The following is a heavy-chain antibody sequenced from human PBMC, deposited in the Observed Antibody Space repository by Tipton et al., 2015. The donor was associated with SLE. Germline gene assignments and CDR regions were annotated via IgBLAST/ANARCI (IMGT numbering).Heavy chain of an antibody. V-gene: IGHV3-21*01. J-gene: IGHJ4*02. Sequence: SLRLSCAASGFTFSTYTMTWVRQAPGKGLEWVSFISATNGHIYYADSVKGRFTISRDNAKNSLYLQMNSLRAEDTAVYYCARDLRGGAPGYWGQGTLVTVSS. CDR2: ISATNGHI. CDR1: GFTFSTYT. CDR3: ARDLRGGAPGY. D-gene: IGHD3-16*01.